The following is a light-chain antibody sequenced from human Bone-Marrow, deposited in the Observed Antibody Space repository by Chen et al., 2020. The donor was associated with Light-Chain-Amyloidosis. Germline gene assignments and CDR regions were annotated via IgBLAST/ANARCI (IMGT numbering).Light chain of an antibody. Sequence: QSALTQPASVSGSPGQSITISCTGTSRDVGGYNYVSWYQQHPGKAPKLMIYDVSNRPSGVSNRFSGSKSDNTASLTISGLQAEDEADYYCSSYTSSSIWVFGGGTKLTVL. CDR1: SRDVGGYNY. CDR3: SSYTSSSIWV. CDR2: DVS. V-gene: IGLV2-14*01. J-gene: IGLJ3*02.